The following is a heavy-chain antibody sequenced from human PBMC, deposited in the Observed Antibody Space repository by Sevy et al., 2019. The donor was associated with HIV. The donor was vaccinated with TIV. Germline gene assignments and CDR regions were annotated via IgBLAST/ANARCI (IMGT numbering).Heavy chain of an antibody. D-gene: IGHD6-13*01. CDR2: ISSSSSYI. J-gene: IGHJ6*02. V-gene: IGHV3-21*01. Sequence: GRSLRLSCAASGFTFSSYSMNWVRQAPGKGLEWVSSISSSSSYIYYADSVKGRFTISRDNAKNSLYLQMNILRAEDTAVYYCAREVGSSSWPYYYGMDVWGQGTTVTVSS. CDR1: GFTFSSYS. CDR3: AREVGSSSWPYYYGMDV.